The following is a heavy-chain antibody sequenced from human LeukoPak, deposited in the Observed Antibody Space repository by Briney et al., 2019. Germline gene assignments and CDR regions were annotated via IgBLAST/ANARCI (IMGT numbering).Heavy chain of an antibody. CDR3: ARLPAYCSSTSCYYDY. V-gene: IGHV3-48*04. J-gene: IGHJ4*02. CDR1: GFTFNSYG. D-gene: IGHD2-2*01. Sequence: GGSLRLSCAASGFTFNSYGMNWFRQAPGKGLEWISYINSVGGTTFYADSVKGRFTITRDNANNTLYLQMNSLRAEDTAVYYCARLPAYCSSTSCYYDYWGQGTLVTVSS. CDR2: INSVGGTT.